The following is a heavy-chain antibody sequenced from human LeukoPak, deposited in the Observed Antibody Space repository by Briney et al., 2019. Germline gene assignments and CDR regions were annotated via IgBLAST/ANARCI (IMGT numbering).Heavy chain of an antibody. V-gene: IGHV4-39*01. CDR3: ATHFSNYYDSSGNY. D-gene: IGHD3-22*01. J-gene: IGHJ4*02. CDR2: IYYSGST. CDR1: GGSISSSSYY. Sequence: SETLSLTCTVSGGSISSSSYYWGWISQPPGKGLEWIGSIYYSGSTYYNPSLKIQVTISVDTSKNQFSLKLSSVTAADTAVYYRATHFSNYYDSSGNYWGQGTLVTVSS.